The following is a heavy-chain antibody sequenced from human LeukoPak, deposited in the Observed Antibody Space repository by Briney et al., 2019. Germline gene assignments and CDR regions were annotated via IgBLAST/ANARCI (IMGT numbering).Heavy chain of an antibody. Sequence: GGTLRLSCAASAFTFSSYGMSWVRQAPGKGLEWVSAISGDGRDIFYADAVKGRFTISRDNSKNTLYLQMNSLRAEDTAVYYCAKDRITMIVVEDAFDIWGQGTMVTVSS. J-gene: IGHJ3*02. D-gene: IGHD3-22*01. CDR1: AFTFSSYG. CDR2: ISGDGRDI. CDR3: AKDRITMIVVEDAFDI. V-gene: IGHV3-23*01.